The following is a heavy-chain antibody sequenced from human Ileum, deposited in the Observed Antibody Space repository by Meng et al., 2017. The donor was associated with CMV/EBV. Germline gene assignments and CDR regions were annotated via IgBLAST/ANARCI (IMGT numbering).Heavy chain of an antibody. J-gene: IGHJ4*02. V-gene: IGHV2-5*01. Sequence: SPFSGFSLRTSGVGVGWIRQPPGKALEWLALIYWNDDKRYSPSLKSRLTITKDTSKNQVVLTMTNMDPVDTATYYCTYYYDSSGLGWGQGTLVTVSS. CDR3: TYYYDSSGLG. CDR2: IYWNDDK. D-gene: IGHD3-22*01. CDR1: GFSLRTSGVG.